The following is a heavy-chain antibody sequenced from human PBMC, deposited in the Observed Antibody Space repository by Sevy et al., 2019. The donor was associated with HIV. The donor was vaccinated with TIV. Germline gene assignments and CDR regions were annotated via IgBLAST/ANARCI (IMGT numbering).Heavy chain of an antibody. V-gene: IGHV3-30*18. CDR3: AKALPDYSNLYYFDY. Sequence: GGYLRLSCAASGFTFSSYGMHWVRQAPGKGLEWVAVISYDGSNKYYADSVKGRFTISRDNSKNTLYLQMNSLRAEDPAVYYCAKALPDYSNLYYFDYWGQGTLVTVSS. J-gene: IGHJ4*02. CDR2: ISYDGSNK. CDR1: GFTFSSYG. D-gene: IGHD4-4*01.